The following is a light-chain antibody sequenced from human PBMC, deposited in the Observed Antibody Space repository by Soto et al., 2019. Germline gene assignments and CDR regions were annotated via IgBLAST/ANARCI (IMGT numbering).Light chain of an antibody. J-gene: IGLJ2*01. CDR3: SSYTSSSTLV. Sequence: QSALTQPASVSGSPGQSITISCTGTSSDVGGYTYVSWYQHHPGKAPKLMIFEVSNRPSGVSYRFSGSKSGNMASLTIAGLQAEDEAYDYCSSYTSSSTLVFGGGTKLTVL. CDR2: EVS. CDR1: SSDVGGYTY. V-gene: IGLV2-14*01.